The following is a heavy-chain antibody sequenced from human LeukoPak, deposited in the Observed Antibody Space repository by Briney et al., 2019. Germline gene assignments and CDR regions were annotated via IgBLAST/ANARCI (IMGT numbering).Heavy chain of an antibody. CDR2: IYHSGST. D-gene: IGHD5-18*01. J-gene: IGHJ4*02. V-gene: IGHV4-4*02. CDR3: ARAGYSYPYYFDY. Sequence: SETLSLTCAVSGGSISSVNWWNWVRQPPGKGLELIGEIYHSGSTNYNPSLKGRVTISVDKSKNQFSLKLSSVTAADTAVYYCARAGYSYPYYFDYWGQGTLVTVSS. CDR1: GGSISSVNW.